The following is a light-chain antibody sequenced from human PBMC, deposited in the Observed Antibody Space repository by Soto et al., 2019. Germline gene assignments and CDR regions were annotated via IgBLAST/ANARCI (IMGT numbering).Light chain of an antibody. CDR1: QSIDTW. V-gene: IGKV1-5*03. CDR2: KAS. J-gene: IGKJ2*01. Sequence: DIQMTQSPSTLSPSVGDRVTITCRASQSIDTWLAWYQQKSGKAPRLLIYKASILEGGVPPRFSGSGSGTEFTLTISSLQPDDFASYYCQHYDSNSATFGQGTELETK. CDR3: QHYDSNSAT.